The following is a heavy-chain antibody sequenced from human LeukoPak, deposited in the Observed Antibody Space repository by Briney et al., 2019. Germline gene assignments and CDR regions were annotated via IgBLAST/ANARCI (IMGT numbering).Heavy chain of an antibody. V-gene: IGHV4-30-4*08. CDR2: IYYSGST. CDR3: AAEGLRYSYGLGGS. D-gene: IGHD5-18*01. Sequence: PSETLSLTCTVSGGSISTGDYYWSWIRQPPGKGLEWIGYIYYSGSTYYNPSLKSRVPISVDTSKNQFSLKLSSVTAADTAVYYCAAEGLRYSYGLGGSWGQGTLVTVSS. CDR1: GGSISTGDYY. J-gene: IGHJ4*02.